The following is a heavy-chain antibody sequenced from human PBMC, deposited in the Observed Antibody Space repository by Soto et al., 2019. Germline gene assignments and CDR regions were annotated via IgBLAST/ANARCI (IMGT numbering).Heavy chain of an antibody. CDR3: AKDSRWYDILTGYSTLFDY. Sequence: GGSLRLSCAASGFTFSSYAMSWVRQAPGKGLEWVSAISGSGGSTYYADSVKGRFTISRDNSKNTLYLQMNSLRAEDTAVYYCAKDSRWYDILTGYSTLFDYWGQGTLVTVSS. CDR1: GFTFSSYA. V-gene: IGHV3-23*01. J-gene: IGHJ4*02. D-gene: IGHD3-9*01. CDR2: ISGSGGST.